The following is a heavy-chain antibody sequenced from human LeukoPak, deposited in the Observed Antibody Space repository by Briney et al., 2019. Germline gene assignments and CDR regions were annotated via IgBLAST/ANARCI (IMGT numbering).Heavy chain of an antibody. CDR3: ARGGYSSGWYPPDY. J-gene: IGHJ4*02. CDR1: GFTFSSYS. V-gene: IGHV3-21*01. Sequence: GGALRLSCAASGFTFSSYSMNWVRQAPGKGLEWVSSISSSSSYIYYADSVKGRFTISRDNAKNSLYLQMNSLRAEDTAVYYCARGGYSSGWYPPDYWGQGTLVTVSS. CDR2: ISSSSSYI. D-gene: IGHD6-19*01.